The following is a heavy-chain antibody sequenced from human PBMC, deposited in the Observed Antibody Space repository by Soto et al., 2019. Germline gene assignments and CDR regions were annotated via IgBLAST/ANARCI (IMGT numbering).Heavy chain of an antibody. CDR2: ISSSSSYI. CDR3: ARDWTSGYCTNGVCLNYGMDV. CDR1: GFTFSSYS. Sequence: GSLRLSCAASGFTFSSYSMNWVRQAPGKGLEWVSSISSSSSYIYYADSVKGRFTISRDNAKNSLYLQMNSLRAEDTAVYYCARDWTSGYCTNGVCLNYGMDVWGQGTTVTVSS. V-gene: IGHV3-21*01. D-gene: IGHD2-8*01. J-gene: IGHJ6*02.